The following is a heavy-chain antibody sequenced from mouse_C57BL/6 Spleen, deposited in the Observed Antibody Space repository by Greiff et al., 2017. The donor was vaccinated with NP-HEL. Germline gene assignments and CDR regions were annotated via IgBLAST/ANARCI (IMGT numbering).Heavy chain of an antibody. CDR2: IDPSDSET. J-gene: IGHJ3*01. CDR3: AREGTPGFAY. Sequence: QVQLKQPGAELVRPGSSVKLSCKASGYTFTSYWMHWVKQRPIQGLEWIGNIDPSDSETHYNQKFKDKATLTVDKSSSTAYMQLSSLTSEDSAVYYCAREGTPGFAYWGQGTLVTVPA. CDR1: GYTFTSYW. V-gene: IGHV1-52*01. D-gene: IGHD3-3*01.